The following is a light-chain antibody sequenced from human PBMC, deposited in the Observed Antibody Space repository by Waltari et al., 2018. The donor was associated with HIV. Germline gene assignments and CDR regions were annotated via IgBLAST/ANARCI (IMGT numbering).Light chain of an antibody. V-gene: IGLV3-1*01. CDR1: DLTDKY. CDR2: QDT. J-gene: IGLJ2*01. Sequence: SYDLTQPLSVSVSPGATASITCSGDDLTDKYAYWYQQKPGQSPLLVIYQDTQRPSGIPERFSGSSSGNTAALTISGTQPMDEADYFCQVWDRGTAVFGGGTKVTVL. CDR3: QVWDRGTAV.